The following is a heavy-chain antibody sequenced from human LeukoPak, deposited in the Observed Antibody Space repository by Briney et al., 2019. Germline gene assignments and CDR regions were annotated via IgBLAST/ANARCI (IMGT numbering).Heavy chain of an antibody. CDR1: GFTVSSNY. J-gene: IGHJ4*02. CDR2: IYSGGST. V-gene: IGHV3-66*01. CDR3: AKGSGGSCHSATDY. D-gene: IGHD2-15*01. Sequence: PGGSLRLSCAASGFTVSSNYMSWVRQAPGKGLEWVSVIYSGGSTYYADSVKGRFTISRDNSKNTLYLQMNSLRAGDTAIYYCAKGSGGSCHSATDYWGQGTLVTVSS.